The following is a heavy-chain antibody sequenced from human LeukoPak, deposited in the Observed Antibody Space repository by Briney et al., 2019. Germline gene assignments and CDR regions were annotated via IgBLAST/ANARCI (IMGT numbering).Heavy chain of an antibody. D-gene: IGHD5-18*01. CDR1: GGSFSGYY. CDR2: INHSGST. CDR3: ASTAYSYGYNVGWFDP. J-gene: IGHJ5*02. V-gene: IGHV4-34*01. Sequence: SSETLSLTCAVYGGSFSGYYWSWIRQPPGKGLEWIGEINHSGSTNYNPSLKSRVTISVDTSKNQFSLMLSSVTAADTAVYYCASTAYSYGYNVGWFDPWGQGTLVTVSS.